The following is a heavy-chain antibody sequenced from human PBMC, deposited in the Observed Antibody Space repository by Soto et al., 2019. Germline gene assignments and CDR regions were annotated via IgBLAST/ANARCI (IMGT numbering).Heavy chain of an antibody. CDR1: GFTFTNYG. CDR3: AKDGAPRYCSRSSCHPAGAY. CDR2: ISYDGSNR. D-gene: IGHD2-15*01. J-gene: IGHJ4*02. Sequence: QVQLVESGGGVVQPGRSLRLSCAGSGFTFTNYGLHWVRQAPGKGLEWVAVISYDGSNRYYADSVKGGFTISRDNSKNMLYLKMDSLRAEDTAVYYCAKDGAPRYCSRSSCHPAGAYWGQGTLVTVSS. V-gene: IGHV3-30*18.